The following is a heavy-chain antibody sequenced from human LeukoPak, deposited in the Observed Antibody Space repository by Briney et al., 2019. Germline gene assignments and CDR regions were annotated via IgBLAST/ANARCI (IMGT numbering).Heavy chain of an antibody. J-gene: IGHJ4*02. CDR3: ARYSSGWNNFDY. V-gene: IGHV4-59*01. Sequence: SETLSLTCTVSGGSISSYYWSWIRQPPGKGLEWIGYIYYSGSTNYNPSLKSRVTISVDTSKNQFSLKLSSVTAADTAVYYCARYSSGWNNFDYWGQGTLVTVSS. CDR2: IYYSGST. CDR1: GGSISSYY. D-gene: IGHD6-19*01.